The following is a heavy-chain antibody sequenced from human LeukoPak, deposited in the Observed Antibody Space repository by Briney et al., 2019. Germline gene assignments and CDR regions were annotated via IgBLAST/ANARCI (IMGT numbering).Heavy chain of an antibody. D-gene: IGHD3-9*01. CDR2: MNPNTGNT. CDR3: VRAARDGRDALTGIQTGNWFNP. V-gene: IGHV1-8*01. CDR1: AYTFTNYD. Sequence: GASAKVSSKPSAYTFTNYDIIWGRQATGHRPEGMGWMNPNTGNTGYAQKFQRRLDITKNTTIKTTTMEQTSWRSEDTAISYCVRAARDGRDALTGIQTGNWFNPWGQGTLVTVSS. J-gene: IGHJ5*02.